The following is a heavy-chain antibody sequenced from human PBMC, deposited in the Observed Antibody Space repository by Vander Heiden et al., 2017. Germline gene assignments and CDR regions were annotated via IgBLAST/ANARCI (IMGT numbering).Heavy chain of an antibody. CDR3: ASSGKGRGRIAARPGFDY. CDR2: IIPIFGTA. J-gene: IGHJ4*02. D-gene: IGHD6-6*01. Sequence: QVQLVQSGAEVKKPGSSVKVSCKASGGTFSSYAISWVRQAPGQGLEWMGGIIPIFGTANYAQKFQGRVTITADESTSTAYMELSSLRSEDTAVHYCASSGKGRGRIAARPGFDYWGQGTLVTVSS. V-gene: IGHV1-69*01. CDR1: GGTFSSYA.